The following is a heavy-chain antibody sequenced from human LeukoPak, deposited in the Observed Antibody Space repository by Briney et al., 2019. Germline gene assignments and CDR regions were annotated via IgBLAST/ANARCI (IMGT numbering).Heavy chain of an antibody. Sequence: GGSLRLSCAASGFTFSSYAMSWVRQAPGKGLEWVTFIQSDGSNKYYADSVKGRFTISRDNSKNTLYLQMNSLRAEDTAVYYCAKEDCTTTSCFPDYWGQGTLVTVSS. CDR3: AKEDCTTTSCFPDY. CDR1: GFTFSSYA. J-gene: IGHJ4*02. V-gene: IGHV3-30*02. CDR2: IQSDGSNK. D-gene: IGHD2-2*01.